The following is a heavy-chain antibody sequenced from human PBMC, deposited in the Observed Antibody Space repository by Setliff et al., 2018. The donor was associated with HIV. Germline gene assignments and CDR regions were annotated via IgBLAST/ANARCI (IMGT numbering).Heavy chain of an antibody. CDR2: IIPIFGTA. CDR3: ARLREMATINYYYYYMDV. Sequence: SVKVSCKASGGTLSNYAISWVRQAPGQGLEWMGGIIPIFGTAKYAQKFQGRLTITADESTSTAYMELSSLRSEDTAVYYCARLREMATINYYYYYMDVWGKGTTVTVSS. CDR1: GGTLSNYA. J-gene: IGHJ6*03. D-gene: IGHD5-12*01. V-gene: IGHV1-69*13.